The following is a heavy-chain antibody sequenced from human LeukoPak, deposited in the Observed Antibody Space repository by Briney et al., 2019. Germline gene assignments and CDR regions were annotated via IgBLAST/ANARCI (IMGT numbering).Heavy chain of an antibody. Sequence: GSLRLSCAASGFTFSSYGMHWVRQAPGKGLEWVAFIRYDGSNKYYADSVKGRFTISRDNSKNTLYLQMNSLRAEDTAVYYCGTMIVVTWGQGTLVTVSS. CDR3: GTMIVVT. D-gene: IGHD3-22*01. CDR1: GFTFSSYG. J-gene: IGHJ5*02. CDR2: IRYDGSNK. V-gene: IGHV3-30*02.